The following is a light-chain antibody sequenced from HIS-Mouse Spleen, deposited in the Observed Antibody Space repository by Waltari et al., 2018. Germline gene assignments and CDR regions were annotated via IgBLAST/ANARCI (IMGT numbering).Light chain of an antibody. V-gene: IGLV2-14*03. CDR2: DVS. Sequence: QSALTQPASVSGSPGQSITISCTGTTSDFGGYNYVSWYQQNPGKAPKLMIYDVSNRPSGVSNRFSGSKSGNTASLTISGLQAEDEADYYCSSYTSSSTDVVFGGGTKLTVL. J-gene: IGLJ2*01. CDR1: TSDFGGYNY. CDR3: SSYTSSSTDVV.